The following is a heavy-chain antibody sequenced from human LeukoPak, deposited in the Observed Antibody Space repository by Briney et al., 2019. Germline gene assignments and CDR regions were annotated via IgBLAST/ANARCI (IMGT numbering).Heavy chain of an antibody. Sequence: GGSLRLSCAASGFTFSSYWMSWVRQAPGKGLEWVANIKQDGSEKYYVDSVKGRFTISRDNAKNSLYLQMNSLRAEDTAVYYCARDGPCGSYYYYMDVWGKGTTVTVSS. V-gene: IGHV3-7*01. CDR1: GFTFSSYW. CDR2: IKQDGSEK. J-gene: IGHJ6*03. CDR3: ARDGPCGSYYYYMDV. D-gene: IGHD2-21*01.